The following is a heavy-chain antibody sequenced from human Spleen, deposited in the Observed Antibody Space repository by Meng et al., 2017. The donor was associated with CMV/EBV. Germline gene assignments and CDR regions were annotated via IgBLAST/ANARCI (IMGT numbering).Heavy chain of an antibody. CDR2: IGGSGGSI. D-gene: IGHD5-24*01. Sequence: GESLKISCAASGFTFSSYEMNWVRQAPGKGPAWVSYIGGSGGSIYYADSVRGRFTISRDNAKNSLYLQMHSLRAEDTAVYYCARDHRWLQFAGFDYWGQGTLVTVSS. V-gene: IGHV3-48*03. J-gene: IGHJ4*02. CDR1: GFTFSSYE. CDR3: ARDHRWLQFAGFDY.